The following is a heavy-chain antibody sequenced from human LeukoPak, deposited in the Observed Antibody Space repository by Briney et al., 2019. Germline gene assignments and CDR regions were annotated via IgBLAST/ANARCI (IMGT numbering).Heavy chain of an antibody. CDR1: GYTFTDYG. CDR2: ISTYNGNT. V-gene: IGHV1-18*01. D-gene: IGHD3-10*01. J-gene: IGHJ4*02. Sequence: ASVKVSCKTSGYTFTDYGITWVRQAPGQGLQWMGWISTYNGNTNYAQQLQGRVIMTTDTATSTAYMEVRSLRSDDTAVYYCARTPDYYYGSGSSSFFDYWGQGTLVIVSS. CDR3: ARTPDYYYGSGSSSFFDY.